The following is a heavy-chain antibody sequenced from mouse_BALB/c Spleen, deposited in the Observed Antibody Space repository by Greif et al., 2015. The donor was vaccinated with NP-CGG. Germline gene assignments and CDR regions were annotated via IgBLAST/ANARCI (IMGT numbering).Heavy chain of an antibody. CDR3: ARYGNWFAY. J-gene: IGHJ3*01. CDR1: GFAFSSYD. CDR2: ISSGGGST. D-gene: IGHD2-1*01. V-gene: IGHV5-12-1*01. Sequence: DVKLVESGGGLVKPGGSLKLSCAASGFAFSSYDMSWVRQTPEKRLEWVAYISSGGGSTYYPDTVKVRFTISRDNAKNTLYLQMSSLKSEDTAMYYCARYGNWFAYWGQGTLVTVSA.